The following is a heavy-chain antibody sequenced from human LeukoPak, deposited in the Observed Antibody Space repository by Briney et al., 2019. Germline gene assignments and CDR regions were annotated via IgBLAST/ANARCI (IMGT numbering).Heavy chain of an antibody. CDR1: GFTFSDYY. D-gene: IGHD6-13*01. J-gene: IGHJ4*02. CDR3: ARRPYSSSWYYFDY. Sequence: GGSLRLSCAASGFTFSDYYMSWVRQAPWKGLEWVSYISSSGSVLQYADSVKGRFTISRDNAKNSLSLQMSSLRAEDTAVYYCARRPYSSSWYYFDYWGQGTLVTVSS. V-gene: IGHV3-11*04. CDR2: ISSSGSVL.